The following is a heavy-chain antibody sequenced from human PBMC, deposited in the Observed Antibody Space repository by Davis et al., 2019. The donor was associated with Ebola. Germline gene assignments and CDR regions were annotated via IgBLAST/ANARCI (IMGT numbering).Heavy chain of an antibody. D-gene: IGHD6-13*01. CDR2: IYYSGST. V-gene: IGHV4-59*04. CDR3: AKGIAAAGPGLDY. Sequence: PSETLSLTCTVSGGSISSHYWSWIRQPPGKGLEWIGYIYYSGSTYYNPSLKSRVTISVDTSKNQFSLKLSSVTAADTAVYYCAKGIAAAGPGLDYWGQGTLVTVSS. J-gene: IGHJ4*02. CDR1: GGSISSHY.